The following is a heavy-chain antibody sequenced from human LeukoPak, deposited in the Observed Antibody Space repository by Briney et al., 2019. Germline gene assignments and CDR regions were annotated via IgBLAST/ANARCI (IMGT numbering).Heavy chain of an antibody. CDR1: GGSISSGGYY. Sequence: SQTLSLTCTVSGGSISSGGYYWSWIRQHPGTGLEWIGYIYYSGSTYYSPSLKSRVTISVDTSKNQFSLKLSSVTAADTAVYYCARAFPSYRAVTKGSYWYFDLWGRGTLVTVSS. V-gene: IGHV4-31*03. J-gene: IGHJ2*01. CDR2: IYYSGST. D-gene: IGHD4-17*01. CDR3: ARAFPSYRAVTKGSYWYFDL.